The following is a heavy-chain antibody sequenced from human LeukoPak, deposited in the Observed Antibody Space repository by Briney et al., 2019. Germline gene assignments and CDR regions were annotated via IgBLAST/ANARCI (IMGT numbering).Heavy chain of an antibody. CDR1: GFTFSAYW. J-gene: IGHJ5*02. CDR3: ARDPSCSGSNCYSEGVNWFDP. V-gene: IGHV3-7*01. CDR2: IIEGGDLK. D-gene: IGHD2-15*01. Sequence: PGGSPRLSCAASGFTFSAYWMTWVRQAPGKGLAWVANIIEGGDLKYYVDSVKGRFTISRDNTKNSLYLQMTSLRADDTAVYYCARDPSCSGSNCYSEGVNWFDPWGQGTQVIVSS.